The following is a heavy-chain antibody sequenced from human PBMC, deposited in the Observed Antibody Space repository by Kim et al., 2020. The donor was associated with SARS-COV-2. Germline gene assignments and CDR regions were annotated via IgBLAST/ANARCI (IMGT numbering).Heavy chain of an antibody. CDR3: AAGATGPQDYYYGMDV. Sequence: GGSLRLSCAASGFTVSSNYMSWVRQAPGKGREWVSVIYSGGSTYYADSVKGRFTISRDNSKNTLYLQMNSRRAEDTAVYYCAAGATGPQDYYYGMDVWGQGTTVTVSS. CDR1: GFTVSSNY. J-gene: IGHJ6*02. D-gene: IGHD1-26*01. V-gene: IGHV3-53*01. CDR2: IYSGGST.